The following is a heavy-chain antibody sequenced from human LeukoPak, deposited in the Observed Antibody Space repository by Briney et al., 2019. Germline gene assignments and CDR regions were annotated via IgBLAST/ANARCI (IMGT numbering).Heavy chain of an antibody. CDR3: ASSKPRLGRNYYYYYMDV. CDR1: GGSFSGYY. J-gene: IGHJ6*03. D-gene: IGHD3-3*02. V-gene: IGHV4-34*01. Sequence: SETVPLTCAVYGGSFSGYYWSWIRQPPGKELVWIGEINHSGSTNYNPSLKSRVTISVDTSKNQFSLKLSSVTAADTAVYYCASSKPRLGRNYYYYYMDVWGKGTTVTVSS. CDR2: INHSGST.